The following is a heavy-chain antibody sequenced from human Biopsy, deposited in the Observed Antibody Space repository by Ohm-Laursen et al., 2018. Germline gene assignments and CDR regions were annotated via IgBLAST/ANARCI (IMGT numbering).Heavy chain of an antibody. Sequence: SETLSLTCTVSGVSISVDGYYWAWIRQLPGKGLDWIGYIYHSGTTYYNPSLKSRLTMSVDTSKNEFSLRLRSVTAADTAVYFCATFRASWDTTQGGDYWGQGTLVTVSS. CDR3: ATFRASWDTTQGGDY. CDR1: GVSISVDGYY. V-gene: IGHV4-31*03. J-gene: IGHJ4*02. D-gene: IGHD1-26*01. CDR2: IYHSGTT.